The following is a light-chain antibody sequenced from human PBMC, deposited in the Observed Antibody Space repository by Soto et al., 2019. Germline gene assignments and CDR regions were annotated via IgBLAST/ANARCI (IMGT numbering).Light chain of an antibody. Sequence: QSVLTQPASVSGSPGQSVTISCTGSASDVGGYNYVSWYQVYPGKAPKLMIYEVRNRPSGVSDRFSGSRSGNTASLTISGLQAEDEADYYCSSYTSISMDVLFGGRTKLTVL. CDR1: ASDVGGYNY. CDR2: EVR. V-gene: IGLV2-14*01. CDR3: SSYTSISMDVL. J-gene: IGLJ2*01.